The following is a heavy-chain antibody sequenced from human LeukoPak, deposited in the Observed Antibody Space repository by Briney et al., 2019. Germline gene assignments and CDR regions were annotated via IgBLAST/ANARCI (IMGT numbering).Heavy chain of an antibody. V-gene: IGHV3-74*01. Sequence: GGSLRLSCAASGFTFSSYWMHWVRQAPGKGLVWVSRINSDGNSTSYADSVKGRFTISRDNAKNTLYLQMNSLRAEDTAVYYCARDPFPITIFGVVIAPYYYYYMDVWGKGTTVTVSS. J-gene: IGHJ6*03. D-gene: IGHD3-3*01. CDR1: GFTFSSYW. CDR3: ARDPFPITIFGVVIAPYYYYYMDV. CDR2: INSDGNST.